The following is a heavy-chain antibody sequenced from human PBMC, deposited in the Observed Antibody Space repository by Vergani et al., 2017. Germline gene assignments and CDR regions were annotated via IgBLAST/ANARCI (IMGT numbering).Heavy chain of an antibody. V-gene: IGHV1-69*06. J-gene: IGHJ4*02. CDR2: IIPIFGTA. Sequence: QVQLVQSGAEVKKPGSSVKVSCKASGGTFSSYAISWVRQAPGQGLEWMGGIIPIFGTANYAQKFQGRVTMTEDTSTDTDYMELSSLRSEDTAVYDCATGVLRFLEWLLAYWGQGTLVTVAS. D-gene: IGHD3-3*01. CDR3: ATGVLRFLEWLLAY. CDR1: GGTFSSYA.